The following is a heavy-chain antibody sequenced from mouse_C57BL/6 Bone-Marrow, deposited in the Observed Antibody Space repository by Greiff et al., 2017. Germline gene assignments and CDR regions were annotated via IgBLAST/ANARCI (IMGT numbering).Heavy chain of an antibody. V-gene: IGHV1-64*01. CDR3: GRRNYEAWFAY. D-gene: IGHD1-1*01. J-gene: IGHJ3*01. CDR2: IHPNSGST. CDR1: GYTFTSYW. Sequence: QVQLQQPGAELVKPGASVKLSCKASGYTFTSYWMHWVKQRPGQGLEWIGMIHPNSGSTNYNEKFKSKATLTVDKSSSTAYMQLSSLTSEDSAVYYCGRRNYEAWFAYWGQGTLVTVSA.